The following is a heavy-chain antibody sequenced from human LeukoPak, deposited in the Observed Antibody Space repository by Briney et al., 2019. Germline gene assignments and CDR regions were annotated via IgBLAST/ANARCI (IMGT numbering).Heavy chain of an antibody. CDR1: GFTFSSYE. CDR2: ISSSSSTI. J-gene: IGHJ6*03. Sequence: PGGSLRLSCAASGFTFSSYEMNWVRQAPGKGLEWVSYISSSSSTIYYADSVKGRFTISRDNAKNTLYLQMNSLRAEDTAVYYCAKSDYYYYYMDVWGKGTTVTVSS. V-gene: IGHV3-48*03. CDR3: AKSDYYYYYMDV.